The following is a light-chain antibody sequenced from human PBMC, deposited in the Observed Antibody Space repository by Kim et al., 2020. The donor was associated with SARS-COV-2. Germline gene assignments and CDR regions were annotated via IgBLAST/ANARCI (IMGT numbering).Light chain of an antibody. CDR3: QKYDSAPLT. CDR1: QGISNF. Sequence: SASVGERVSITCRASQGISNFLAWYQQKPGKVPELLIYAASTLQSGVPSRFSGNGSGTDFTLTISSLQPEDVATYFCQKYDSAPLTFAGGTKVGIK. J-gene: IGKJ4*01. V-gene: IGKV1-27*01. CDR2: AAS.